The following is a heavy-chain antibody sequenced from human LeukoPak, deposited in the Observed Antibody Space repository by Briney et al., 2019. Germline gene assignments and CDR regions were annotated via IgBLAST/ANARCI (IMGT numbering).Heavy chain of an antibody. CDR3: ARPTETTAGYYFDY. J-gene: IGHJ4*02. Sequence: ASVTVSCKASGYSFIHSGLSWVRQAPGQGREWMGWLNPYNGDTNFAQNLQGRVTMTRDKSTNTAYMELRSLRSDDTAVYYCARPTETTAGYYFDYWGQGTLVTVSS. CDR1: GYSFIHSG. D-gene: IGHD1/OR15-1a*01. CDR2: LNPYNGDT. V-gene: IGHV1-18*01.